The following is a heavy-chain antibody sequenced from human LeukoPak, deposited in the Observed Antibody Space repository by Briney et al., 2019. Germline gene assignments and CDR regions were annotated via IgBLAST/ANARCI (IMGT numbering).Heavy chain of an antibody. CDR2: IIPIFGTA. CDR3: ARDDSGGSFFDY. Sequence: ASVKVSCKASGGTFSSYAISWVRQAPGQGLEWMGGIIPIFGTANYAQKFQGRVTITADKSTSTAYMELSGLRSEDTAVYYCARDDSGGSFFDYWGQGTLVTVSS. V-gene: IGHV1-69*06. CDR1: GGTFSSYA. J-gene: IGHJ4*02. D-gene: IGHD2-15*01.